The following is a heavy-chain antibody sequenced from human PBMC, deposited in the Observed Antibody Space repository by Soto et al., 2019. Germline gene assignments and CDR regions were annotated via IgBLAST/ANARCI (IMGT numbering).Heavy chain of an antibody. CDR1: GYTFASYD. D-gene: IGHD2-21*01. CDR2: MNPNSNNT. J-gene: IGHJ5*01. V-gene: IGHV1-8*01. CDR3: ARSDGYHFNWLDS. Sequence: QVQLVQSGAEVKTPGASVKVSCKASGYTFASYDMNWVRQAPGQGLEWMGWMNPNSNNTGYAQKFQGRLTMTRDIALSIAHMELRSLRNEDTAVYYGARSDGYHFNWLDSWGQGTPVSVSA.